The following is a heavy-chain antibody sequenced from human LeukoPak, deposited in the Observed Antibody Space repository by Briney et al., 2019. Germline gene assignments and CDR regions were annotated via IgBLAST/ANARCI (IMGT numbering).Heavy chain of an antibody. V-gene: IGHV3-21*01. J-gene: IGHJ3*02. CDR2: ITSSSTYI. CDR1: GFTFSSYN. Sequence: GGSLRLSCAASGFTFSSYNMNWVRQAPGKGLEWVSSITSSSTYIYYADSVRGRFTISRDNAKNSLYLQMNSLRAEDTAVYYCARDPLSYYYDSSGFDAFDIWGQGTMVTVSS. D-gene: IGHD3-22*01. CDR3: ARDPLSYYYDSSGFDAFDI.